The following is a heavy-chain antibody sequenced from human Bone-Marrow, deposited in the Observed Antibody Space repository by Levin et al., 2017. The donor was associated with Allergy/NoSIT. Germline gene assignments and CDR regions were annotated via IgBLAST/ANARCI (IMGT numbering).Heavy chain of an antibody. CDR1: GFTFSNAW. Sequence: PGGSLRLSCAASGFTFSNAWMSWVRQAPGKGLEWVGRIKSKTDGGTTDYAAPVKGRFTISRDDSKNTLYLQMNSLKTEDTAVYYCTTHSGWYAYFFDYWGQGTLVTVSS. D-gene: IGHD6-19*01. J-gene: IGHJ4*02. V-gene: IGHV3-15*01. CDR2: IKSKTDGGTT. CDR3: TTHSGWYAYFFDY.